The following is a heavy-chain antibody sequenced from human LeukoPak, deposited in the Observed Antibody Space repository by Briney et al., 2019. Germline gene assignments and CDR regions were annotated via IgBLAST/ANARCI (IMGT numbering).Heavy chain of an antibody. CDR1: GGSVSSSDW. Sequence: EASETLSLTCAVSGGSVSSSDWWCWVRQPPGRGLEWIGEIYQSGPTNYNPSLKSRVPISIRKSKNQFSLKLSSVTAADTAVYYCEREVGATTGFDYWGQGTLVTVSS. V-gene: IGHV4-4*02. D-gene: IGHD1-26*01. CDR2: IYQSGPT. CDR3: EREVGATTGFDY. J-gene: IGHJ4*02.